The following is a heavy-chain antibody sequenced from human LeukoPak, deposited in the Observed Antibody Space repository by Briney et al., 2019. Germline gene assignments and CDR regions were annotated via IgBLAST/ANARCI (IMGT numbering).Heavy chain of an antibody. Sequence: SETLSLTCTVSGGSISSFSWNWIRQPAEKGLEWIGRMYTSGSTNYNPSLKSRVTMSVDTSKNQFSLKVNSVTAADTAVYYCAREVSLISSIGDWFDPWGQGILVTASS. CDR3: AREVSLISSIGDWFDP. CDR1: GGSISSFS. CDR2: MYTSGST. V-gene: IGHV4-4*07. J-gene: IGHJ5*02. D-gene: IGHD6-6*01.